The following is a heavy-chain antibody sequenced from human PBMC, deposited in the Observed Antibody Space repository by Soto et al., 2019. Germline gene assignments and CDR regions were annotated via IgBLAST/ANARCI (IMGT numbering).Heavy chain of an antibody. CDR3: ARDHNFGFILYAMDV. V-gene: IGHV1-46*01. J-gene: IGHJ6*02. D-gene: IGHD2-15*01. CDR1: GYTFTSYS. Sequence: QVQLVQSGAEVKKPGASVRVSCKASGYTFTSYSMHWVRQAPGQGLEWMGIINPSSGCTSYAQNFQGRVTMTSDTSTSIVYMEMSRLKSEDTAVYYCARDHNFGFILYAMDVWGQGTTVTVSS. CDR2: INPSSGCT.